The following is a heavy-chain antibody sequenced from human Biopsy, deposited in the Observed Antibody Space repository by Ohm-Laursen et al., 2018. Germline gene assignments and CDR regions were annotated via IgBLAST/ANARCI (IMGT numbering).Heavy chain of an antibody. CDR2: IYDRGSTA. CDR1: GDSVRSGSFY. J-gene: IGHJ4*02. Sequence: PSQTLSLTCTVSGDSVRSGSFYWTWIRQPPGQGLEYIGYIYDRGSTANYNPSLESRVTMSVDMPKNQFSLKLSSVTAADTAIYYCARGMRSSGWPYFDSWGQGTLVTVSS. V-gene: IGHV4-61*01. D-gene: IGHD6-19*01. CDR3: ARGMRSSGWPYFDS.